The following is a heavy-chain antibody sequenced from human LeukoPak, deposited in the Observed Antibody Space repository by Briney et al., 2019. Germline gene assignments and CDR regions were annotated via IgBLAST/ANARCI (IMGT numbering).Heavy chain of an antibody. CDR3: ARDQRAAHYYDSSGYGRNWFDP. CDR2: ISSSSSYI. V-gene: IGHV3-21*01. D-gene: IGHD3-22*01. CDR1: GFTFSSYS. J-gene: IGHJ5*02. Sequence: PGGSLRLSCAASGFTFSSYSMNWVRQAPGKGLEWVSSISSSSSYIYYADSVKGRFTISRDNAKNSLYLQMNSLRAEDTAVYYCARDQRAAHYYDSSGYGRNWFDPWGQGTLVTVSS.